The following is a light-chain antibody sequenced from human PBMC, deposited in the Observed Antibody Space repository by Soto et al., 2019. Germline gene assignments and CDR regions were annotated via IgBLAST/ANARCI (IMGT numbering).Light chain of an antibody. V-gene: IGLV1-40*01. CDR1: SSNIGAGYD. CDR3: FSYTSSGTYV. CDR2: EVS. J-gene: IGLJ1*01. Sequence: QSVLTQPPSVSGAPGRRVTISCTGSSSNIGAGYDVHWYQQHPGKAPKLMIYEVSNRPSGVSNRFSGSKSGNTASLTISGLQAEDETDYYCFSYTSSGTYVFGTGTKVTVL.